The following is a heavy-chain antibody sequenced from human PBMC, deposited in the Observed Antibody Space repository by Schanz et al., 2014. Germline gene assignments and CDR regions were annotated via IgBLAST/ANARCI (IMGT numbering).Heavy chain of an antibody. CDR1: GYTFTGYY. Sequence: QVLLVQSGAEVKQPGASVKVSCKASGYTFTGYYIHWVRQAPGQGLEWMGIINPTGGSTTYAEKFLGRVTMTSDTSTSTVYMELSRLRSEDMAVYYCVRAPHYGSGRHLDYWGQGTLVTVSS. J-gene: IGHJ4*02. CDR3: VRAPHYGSGRHLDY. V-gene: IGHV1-46*03. CDR2: INPTGGST. D-gene: IGHD3-10*01.